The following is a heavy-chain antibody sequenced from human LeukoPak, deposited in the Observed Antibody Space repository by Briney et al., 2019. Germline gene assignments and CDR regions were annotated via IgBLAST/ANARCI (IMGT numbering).Heavy chain of an antibody. V-gene: IGHV3-33*06. Sequence: GGSLRLSCAASGFTFSSYGMHWVRQAPGKGLEWVAVIWYDGSNKYYADSVKGRFTISRDNSKNTLFLQMDSLRVEDTAVYYCAKRNPVYTWNSDVLWGQGSLVTVSS. CDR2: IWYDGSNK. J-gene: IGHJ4*02. CDR1: GFTFSSYG. D-gene: IGHD1-1*01. CDR3: AKRNPVYTWNSDVL.